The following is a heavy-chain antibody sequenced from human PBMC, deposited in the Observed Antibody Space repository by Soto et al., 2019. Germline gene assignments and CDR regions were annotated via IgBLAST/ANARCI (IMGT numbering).Heavy chain of an antibody. Sequence: TLSLTCTVSGGSISSGGYYWSWILHHPGKGREWIGYIYYSVSTYYNPSLKSRVTISVDTSKNQLPLKLSSVTAADTAVYYCAREGSRGTWDALDIWGQGTMVTLSS. J-gene: IGHJ3*02. CDR1: GGSISSGGYY. CDR2: IYYSVST. D-gene: IGHD2-15*01. V-gene: IGHV4-31*03. CDR3: AREGSRGTWDALDI.